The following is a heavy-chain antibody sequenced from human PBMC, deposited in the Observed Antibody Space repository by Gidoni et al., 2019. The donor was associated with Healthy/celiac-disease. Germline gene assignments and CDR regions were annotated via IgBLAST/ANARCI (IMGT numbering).Heavy chain of an antibody. CDR1: GGTFSSYA. Sequence: QVQLVQSGAEVKKPGSSVKVSCKASGGTFSSYAISWVRQAPGQGLEWMGGIITIIGTANYAQKFQGSVTITADKSTSTAYMELSSLRSEDTAVYYCARAVDYDFWSGYRPRCQRNYYYMDVWGKGTTVTVSS. D-gene: IGHD3-3*01. CDR2: IITIIGTA. J-gene: IGHJ6*03. V-gene: IGHV1-69*06. CDR3: ARAVDYDFWSGYRPRCQRNYYYMDV.